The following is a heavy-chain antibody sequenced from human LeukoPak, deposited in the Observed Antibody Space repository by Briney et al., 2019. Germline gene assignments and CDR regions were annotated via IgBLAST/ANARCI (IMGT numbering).Heavy chain of an antibody. CDR3: ARYSGYDWRGYYYYGMDV. V-gene: IGHV5-51*01. Sequence: GESLKISCKGSGYSFTSYWIGWVRQMPGKGLDWMGIIYPGDSDTRYSPSFQGQVTISADKSISTAYLQWSSLQASDTAMYYCARYSGYDWRGYYYYGMDVWGQGTTVTVSS. D-gene: IGHD5-12*01. CDR2: IYPGDSDT. CDR1: GYSFTSYW. J-gene: IGHJ6*02.